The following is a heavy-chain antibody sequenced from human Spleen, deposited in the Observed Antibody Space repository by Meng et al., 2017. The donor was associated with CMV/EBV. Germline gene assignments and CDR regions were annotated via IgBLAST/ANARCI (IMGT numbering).Heavy chain of an antibody. Sequence: SETLSLTCTVSGGSISSYYWSWIRQPPGKGLEWIGYIYYSGSTNYNPSLKSRVTMSVDTSKNQFSLKLSSVTAADTAVYYCARELVDNWFDPWGQGTLVTVSS. D-gene: IGHD2-15*01. CDR2: IYYSGST. V-gene: IGHV4-59*01. J-gene: IGHJ5*02. CDR3: ARELVDNWFDP. CDR1: GGSISSYY.